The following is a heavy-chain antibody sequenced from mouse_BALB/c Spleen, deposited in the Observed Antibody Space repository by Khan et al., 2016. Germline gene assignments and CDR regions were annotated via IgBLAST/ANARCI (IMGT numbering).Heavy chain of an antibody. V-gene: IGHV1-12*01. Sequence: QVQLQQPGSELVKPGASVKMSCKASGYTFTSFNIHWVKQTPGQGLEWIGIIYPGNGDFSYDQKFKGKATLTAEKSSSTAYMQLSSLTSEDSAVYYCVRSGNDYDGWFFDVWGAGTTVTVSS. D-gene: IGHD2-4*01. CDR1: GYTFTSFN. CDR3: VRSGNDYDGWFFDV. CDR2: IYPGNGDF. J-gene: IGHJ1*01.